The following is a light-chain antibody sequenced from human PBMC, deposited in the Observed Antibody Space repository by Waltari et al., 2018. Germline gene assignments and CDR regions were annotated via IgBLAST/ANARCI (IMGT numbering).Light chain of an antibody. CDR3: QHYVNLPVT. CDR2: AAS. Sequence: EIVLTQSPGTLSLSPGERATLSCRASQSVSRALAWYQQKPGQAPRLLISAASARATGVPDRFSGSGSGTYFSLTISRLDPEDFAVYYCQHYVNLPVTFGQGTKVEI. J-gene: IGKJ1*01. V-gene: IGKV3-20*01. CDR1: QSVSRA.